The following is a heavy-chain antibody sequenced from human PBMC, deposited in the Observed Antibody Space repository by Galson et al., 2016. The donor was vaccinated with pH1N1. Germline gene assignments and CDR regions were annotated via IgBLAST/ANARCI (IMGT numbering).Heavy chain of an antibody. CDR1: GYTFSTYN. CDR2: INPSGDTT. V-gene: IGHV1-46*01. CDR3: ARGPYYYYSGLDV. J-gene: IGHJ6*02. Sequence: SVKVSCKESGYTFSTYNMHWVRQAPGQGLEWVGIINPSGDTTNYAQKFQGRVTLTRDTSASTVYMELSSLRSDDTAVYYCARGPYYYYSGLDVWGQGTTVTVSS.